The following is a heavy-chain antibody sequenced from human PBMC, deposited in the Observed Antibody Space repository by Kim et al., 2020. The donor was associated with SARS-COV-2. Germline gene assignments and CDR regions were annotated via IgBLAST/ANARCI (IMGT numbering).Heavy chain of an antibody. CDR2: INTNTGNP. V-gene: IGHV7-4-1*02. D-gene: IGHD1-26*01. Sequence: ASVKVSCKASGYTFISYAMNWVRQAPGQGLEWMGLINTNTGNPTSAHGFTGRFVFSLDTSVSTAYLQISSLKAEATAVYYCAIGWESGSYSSYYYYGMDV. CDR3: AIGWESGSYSSYYYYGMDV. CDR1: GYTFISYA. J-gene: IGHJ6*01.